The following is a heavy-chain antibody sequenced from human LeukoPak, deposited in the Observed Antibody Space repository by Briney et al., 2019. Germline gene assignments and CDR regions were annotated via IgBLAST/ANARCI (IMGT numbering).Heavy chain of an antibody. CDR1: GFTFSSYA. V-gene: IGHV3-23*01. Sequence: PGGSLRLSCAASGFTFSSYAMSWVRQAPGKGLEWVSAISGSGGSTYYADSVKGRFTISRDNSKNTLYLQMNSLRAEDTAVYYCAKDRRGYDYPDDYGMDVWGQGTTVTVSS. CDR2: ISGSGGST. D-gene: IGHD5-12*01. J-gene: IGHJ6*02. CDR3: AKDRRGYDYPDDYGMDV.